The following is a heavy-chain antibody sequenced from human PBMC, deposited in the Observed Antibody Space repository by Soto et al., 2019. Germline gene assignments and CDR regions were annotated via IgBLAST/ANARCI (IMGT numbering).Heavy chain of an antibody. Sequence: QVQLVQSGAEVKKPGASVKVSCKASGYTFTSYAMHWVRQAPGQRLEWMGWINAGNGNTKYSQKFQGRVTITRDTSASTAYMELSSLGSEDTAVYYCARSFTYGSGMIGYYWGQGTLVTVSS. CDR1: GYTFTSYA. J-gene: IGHJ4*02. CDR2: INAGNGNT. D-gene: IGHD3-10*01. V-gene: IGHV1-3*01. CDR3: ARSFTYGSGMIGYY.